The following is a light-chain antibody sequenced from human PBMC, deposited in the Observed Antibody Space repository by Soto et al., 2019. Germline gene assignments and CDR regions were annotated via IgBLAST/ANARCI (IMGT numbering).Light chain of an antibody. J-gene: IGKJ1*01. CDR2: GSS. Sequence: EIVMTQSPATLSVSPGGRAILSCMASQSVGYYLAWYQLRPCQAPRLLIFGSSMRAPGIPARCSGSGSGTDFTLTISSLPSEDLAGYYFLQYNVRPQTLGQGTKVEI. CDR1: QSVGYY. V-gene: IGKV3-15*01. CDR3: LQYNVRPQT.